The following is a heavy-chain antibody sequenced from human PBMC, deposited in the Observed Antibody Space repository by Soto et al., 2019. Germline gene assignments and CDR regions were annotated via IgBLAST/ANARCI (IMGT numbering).Heavy chain of an antibody. CDR1: GFTFSSYA. CDR2: ISGSGGST. D-gene: IGHD3-10*01. V-gene: IGHV3-23*01. CDR3: AKDLRHFGGGRVGY. J-gene: IGHJ4*02. Sequence: EVQLLESGGGLVQPGGSLRLSCAASGFTFSSYAMSWVRQAPGKGLEWVSAISGSGGSTYYADSVTGRFTISRDNSKNTLYLQMNSLRAEDTAVYYCAKDLRHFGGGRVGYWGQGTLVTVSS.